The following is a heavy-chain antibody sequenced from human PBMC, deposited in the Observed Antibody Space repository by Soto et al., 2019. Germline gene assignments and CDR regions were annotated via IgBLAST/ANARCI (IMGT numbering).Heavy chain of an antibody. V-gene: IGHV1-46*01. CDR2: INPSGGRT. CDR3: AGLYHYDSSGYYDY. D-gene: IGHD3-22*01. J-gene: IGHJ4*02. Sequence: ASVKVSCKASGNSFTTYYMHWVRQAPGQGLEWMGIINPSGGRTTYAQKFQGRVTMTRDTSASTFHMELSSLTSEDTAVYYCAGLYHYDSSGYYDYWGQGTLVTVSS. CDR1: GNSFTTYY.